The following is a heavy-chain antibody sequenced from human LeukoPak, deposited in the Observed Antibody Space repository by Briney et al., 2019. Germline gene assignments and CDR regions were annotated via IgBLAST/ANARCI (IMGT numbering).Heavy chain of an antibody. D-gene: IGHD3-10*01. CDR3: ARLVWFGSYFDY. V-gene: IGHV4-39*01. Sequence: SETLSLTCTVSGGSISSSSYYWGWIRQPPGKGLEWIGSIYYSASTYYNPSLKSRVTISVDTSKNRFSLKLSSVTAADTAVYYCARLVWFGSYFDYWGQGTLVTVSS. J-gene: IGHJ4*02. CDR2: IYYSAST. CDR1: GGSISSSSYY.